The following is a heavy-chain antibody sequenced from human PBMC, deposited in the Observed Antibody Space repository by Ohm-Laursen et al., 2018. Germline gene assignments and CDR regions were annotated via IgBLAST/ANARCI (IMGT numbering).Heavy chain of an antibody. D-gene: IGHD6-6*01. Sequence: GSLRLSCTAPGFTFSTYWMNWFRQAPGKGLESVASINQDGSEKYFVDSVRGRFTISRGNAKNSLYLQMNSLRAEDTAMYYCVRDRRGGSIELRAGGQGALVTVSS. V-gene: IGHV3-7*01. CDR3: VRDRRGGSIELRA. CDR2: INQDGSEK. J-gene: IGHJ4*02. CDR1: GFTFSTYW.